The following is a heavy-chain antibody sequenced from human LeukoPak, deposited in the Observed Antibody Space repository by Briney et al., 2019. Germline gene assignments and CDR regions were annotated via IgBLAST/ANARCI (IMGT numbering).Heavy chain of an antibody. D-gene: IGHD6-6*01. CDR3: ARDSSIAARSFDY. CDR2: IYYSGST. V-gene: IGHV4-4*02. J-gene: IGHJ4*02. Sequence: KTSGTLSLTCAVSGGSISSSNWWNWVRQPPGKGLEWIGSIYYSGSTYYNPSLKSRVTISVDTSKNQFSLKLSSVTAADTAVYYCARDSSIAARSFDYWGQGTLVTVSS. CDR1: GGSISSSNW.